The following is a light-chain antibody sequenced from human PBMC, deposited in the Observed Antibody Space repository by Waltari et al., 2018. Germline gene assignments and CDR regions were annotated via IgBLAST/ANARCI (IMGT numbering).Light chain of an antibody. CDR1: QSVSNY. CDR2: DAS. J-gene: IGKJ5*01. Sequence: EIVLTQSPATLSVSPGERAPLACRASQSVSNYLAWYQQKAGQAPRLLIYDASNRATGIPARFSGSGSGTDFTLTISSLEPEDFAVYYCQQRLNWPITFGQGTRLEIK. CDR3: QQRLNWPIT. V-gene: IGKV3-11*01.